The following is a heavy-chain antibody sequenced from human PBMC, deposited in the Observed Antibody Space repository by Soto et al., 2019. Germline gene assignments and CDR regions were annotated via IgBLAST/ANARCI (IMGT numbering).Heavy chain of an antibody. D-gene: IGHD3-16*01. CDR2: VYFSGRT. Sequence: SSETLSLACSASGDSVRSAHDYWSLIAQPPGKGLEWIGHVYFSGRTNYIPSLKSRLTMSVDTAKNQFSLKLNSVTAADTAVYYCARIPVDTYMIYWSDPWGQGTQVTVS. J-gene: IGHJ5*02. CDR1: GDSVRSAHDY. V-gene: IGHV4-61*01. CDR3: ARIPVDTYMIYWSDP.